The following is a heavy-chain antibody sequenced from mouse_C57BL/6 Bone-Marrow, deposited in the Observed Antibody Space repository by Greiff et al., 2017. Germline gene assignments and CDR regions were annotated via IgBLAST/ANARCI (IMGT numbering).Heavy chain of an antibody. Sequence: EVKLVESGGGLVKPGGSLKLSCAASGFTFSDSGMHWVRQAPEKGLEWVAYISSGSSTIYYADTVKGRFTISSDNAKNTLFLQMTSLRSEDTAMYYCARGELCFYAMDYWGQGTSVTVSS. CDR2: ISSGSSTI. CDR3: ARGELCFYAMDY. J-gene: IGHJ4*01. V-gene: IGHV5-17*01. CDR1: GFTFSDSG.